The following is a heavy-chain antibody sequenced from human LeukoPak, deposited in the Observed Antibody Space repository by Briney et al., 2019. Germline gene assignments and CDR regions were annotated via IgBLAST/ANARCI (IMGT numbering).Heavy chain of an antibody. J-gene: IGHJ4*02. Sequence: SVKVSCKTSGGTFSSYAISWVRQAPGQGLEWMGGIIPIFGTPNYAQKFQGRVTITADESTSTAYMELSSLRSEDTALYYCAKDHTEYSSSWYYFDYRGQGTLVTVSS. CDR2: IIPIFGTP. CDR3: AKDHTEYSSSWYYFDY. V-gene: IGHV1-69*01. CDR1: GGTFSSYA. D-gene: IGHD6-13*01.